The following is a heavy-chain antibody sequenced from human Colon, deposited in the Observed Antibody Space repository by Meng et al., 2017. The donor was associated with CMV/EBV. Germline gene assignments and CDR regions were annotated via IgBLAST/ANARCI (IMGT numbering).Heavy chain of an antibody. CDR3: TRETGGSSLAY. Sequence: PLKEPGPTLVKPSETLSLTATVSGGSTSSPSYYWAWVRQPPGKGLEWIGSIYYTGGTFYSPSLKSRVTISIDTSKNHFSLKLNSVTAADTAMYYCTRETGGSSLAYWGQGILVTVSS. D-gene: IGHD6-13*01. V-gene: IGHV4-39*02. CDR2: IYYTGGT. J-gene: IGHJ4*02. CDR1: GGSTSSPSYY.